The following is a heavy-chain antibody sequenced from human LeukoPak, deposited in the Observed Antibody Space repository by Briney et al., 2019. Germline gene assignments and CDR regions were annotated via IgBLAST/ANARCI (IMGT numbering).Heavy chain of an antibody. Sequence: PGGSLRLSCAASGFAFSTNWMHWVRQAPGKGLVWVSHISTDARTITYADFVKGRFTISSDNSKNTLYLQMNSLRAEDTAVYYCASYSSSWYRYGYYYMDVWGKGTTVTVSS. CDR1: GFAFSTNW. D-gene: IGHD6-13*01. CDR3: ASYSSSWYRYGYYYMDV. CDR2: ISTDARTI. V-gene: IGHV3-74*01. J-gene: IGHJ6*03.